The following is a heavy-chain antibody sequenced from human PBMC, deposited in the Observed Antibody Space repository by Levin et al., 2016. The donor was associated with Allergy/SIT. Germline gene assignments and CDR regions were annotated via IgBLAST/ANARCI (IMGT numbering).Heavy chain of an antibody. J-gene: IGHJ4*02. CDR1: GGSISSGDYY. CDR3: ARAIETAAGQFDY. CDR2: IYYSGST. D-gene: IGHD6-13*01. Sequence: SETLSLTCTVSGGSISSGDYYWSWIRQPPGKGLEWIGYIYYSGSTYYNPSLKSRVTISVDTSKNQFSLKLSSVTAADTAVYYCARAIETAAGQFDYWGQGTLVTVSS. V-gene: IGHV4-30-4*01.